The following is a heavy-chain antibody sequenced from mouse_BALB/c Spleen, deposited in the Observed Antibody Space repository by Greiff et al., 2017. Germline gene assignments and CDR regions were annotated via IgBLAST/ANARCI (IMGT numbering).Heavy chain of an antibody. D-gene: IGHD2-10*02. J-gene: IGHJ2*01. CDR2: IRNKANGYTT. V-gene: IGHV7-3*02. CDR3: AREAYGNYSFDY. Sequence: EVMLVESGGGLVQPGGSLRLSCATSGFTFTDYYMSWVRQPPGKALEWLGFIRNKANGYTTEYSASVKGRFTISRDNARNILYLQMSSLRSEDTAMYYCAREAYGNYSFDYWGQGTTLTVSS. CDR1: GFTFTDYY.